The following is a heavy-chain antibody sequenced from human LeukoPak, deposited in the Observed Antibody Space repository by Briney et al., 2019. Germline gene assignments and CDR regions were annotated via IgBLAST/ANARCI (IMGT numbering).Heavy chain of an antibody. CDR1: GYSFTSSW. V-gene: IGHV5-51*01. CDR2: IYPSDSDI. D-gene: IGHD2-15*01. J-gene: IGHJ4*02. Sequence: GESLKISCEGSGYSFTSSWIGWVRQMPGKGLEWMGIIYPSDSDIRYSPSFQGQVTIPADKSITTAYLQWSSLKASDTAIYYCARGLYCSGGSCRFDYWGQGTLVTVSS. CDR3: ARGLYCSGGSCRFDY.